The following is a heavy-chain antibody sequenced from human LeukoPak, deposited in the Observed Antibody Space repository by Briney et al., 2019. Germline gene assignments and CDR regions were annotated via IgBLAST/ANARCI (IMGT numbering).Heavy chain of an antibody. V-gene: IGHV4-4*07. CDR1: GGSISGYY. D-gene: IGHD3-3*01. CDR3: ARVVVFGVVSSDYYYYYMDV. J-gene: IGHJ6*03. Sequence: SETLSLTCTVSGGSISGYYWSWIRQPAGKGLEWIGRIYTSGSTNYNPSLKSRVIMSVDTSKNQFSLKVSSVTAADTAVYYCARVVVFGVVSSDYYYYYMDVWGKGTAVTVSS. CDR2: IYTSGST.